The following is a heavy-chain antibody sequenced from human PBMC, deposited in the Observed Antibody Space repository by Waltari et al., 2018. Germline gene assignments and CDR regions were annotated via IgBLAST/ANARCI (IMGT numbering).Heavy chain of an antibody. CDR1: GFPFSSYD. D-gene: IGHD4-17*01. CDR2: LYDDGSNK. Sequence: QVQLVESGGGVVQPGESLRLSCAVSGFPFSSYDMQWLRQAPGKGLEWVALLYDDGSNKYYADSVKGRFTVSRDNSKDTLYLQMNSLRPEDTAMYYCAKDPRSRADYLAHFEYWGQGTLVTVSS. J-gene: IGHJ4*02. CDR3: AKDPRSRADYLAHFEY. V-gene: IGHV3-30*18.